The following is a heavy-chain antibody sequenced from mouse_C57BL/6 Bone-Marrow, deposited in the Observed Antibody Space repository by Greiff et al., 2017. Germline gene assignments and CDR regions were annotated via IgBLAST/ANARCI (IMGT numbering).Heavy chain of an antibody. CDR3: AKKATSYYDYEFAY. V-gene: IGHV2-4*01. Sequence: QVQLQQSGPGLVQPSQSLSITCTVSGFSLTSYGVHWVRQPPGKGLEWLGVIWSGGSTDYNAAFISSLSISKDNSKSQVFFKMNSLQADDTAIYYCAKKATSYYDYEFAYWGQGTLVTVSA. CDR2: IWSGGST. J-gene: IGHJ3*01. D-gene: IGHD2-4*01. CDR1: GFSLTSYG.